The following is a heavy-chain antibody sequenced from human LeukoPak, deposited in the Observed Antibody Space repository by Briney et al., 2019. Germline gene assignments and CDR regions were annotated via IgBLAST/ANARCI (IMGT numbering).Heavy chain of an antibody. Sequence: SETLSLTCSVSGGSINSGYWSWIRQPPGKGLEWIGLLYPSGSTNYNPSLKSRVTISVDTSRTQFSLKLSSVTAADTAVYYCAREASTVTSRALDYWGQGTLVTVSS. V-gene: IGHV4-59*12. D-gene: IGHD4-11*01. CDR2: LYPSGST. J-gene: IGHJ4*02. CDR3: AREASTVTSRALDY. CDR1: GGSINSGY.